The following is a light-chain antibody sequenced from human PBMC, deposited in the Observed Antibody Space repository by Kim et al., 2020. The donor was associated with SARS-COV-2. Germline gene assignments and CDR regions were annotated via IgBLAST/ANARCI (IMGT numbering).Light chain of an antibody. CDR3: QVWDSSSDHRV. V-gene: IGLV3-21*04. CDR2: YDS. Sequence: APGKTARITCGGNNIGSKSVHWYQQKQGQAPVLVIYYDSDRPSGIPERFSGSNSGNTATLTISRVEAGDEADYYCQVWDSSSDHRVFGGGTKLTVL. J-gene: IGLJ3*02. CDR1: NIGSKS.